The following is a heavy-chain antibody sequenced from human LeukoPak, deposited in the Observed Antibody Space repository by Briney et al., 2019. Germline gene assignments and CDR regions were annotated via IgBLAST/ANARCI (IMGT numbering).Heavy chain of an antibody. CDR2: IRYDGSNK. CDR1: GFTFSSYG. V-gene: IGHV3-30*02. CDR3: ARPRDWLLYVFDY. J-gene: IGHJ4*02. D-gene: IGHD3-3*01. Sequence: PGGSLRLSCAASGFTFSSYGMHWVRQAPGKGLEWVAFIRYDGSNKYYADSVKGRFTISRDNSKNTLYLQMNSLRAEDTAVYYCARPRDWLLYVFDYWGQGTLVTVSS.